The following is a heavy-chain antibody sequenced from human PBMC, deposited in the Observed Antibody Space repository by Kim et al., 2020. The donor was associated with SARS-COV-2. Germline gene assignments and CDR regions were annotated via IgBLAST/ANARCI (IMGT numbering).Heavy chain of an antibody. V-gene: IGHV1-3*01. CDR1: GYTFTSYA. Sequence: ASVKVSCKASGYTFTSYAMHWVRQAPGQRLEWMGWINAGNGNTKYSQKFQDRVTFTRDTSASTAYMELSSLRSEDTAVYYCARGNSGYDWAPFEYWGQGTLVTVSS. CDR3: ARGNSGYDWAPFEY. J-gene: IGHJ4*02. CDR2: INAGNGNT. D-gene: IGHD5-12*01.